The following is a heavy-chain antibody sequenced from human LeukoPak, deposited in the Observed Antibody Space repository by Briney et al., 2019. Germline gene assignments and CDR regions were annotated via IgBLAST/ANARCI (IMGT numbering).Heavy chain of an antibody. Sequence: GGSLRLSCAASGFTFSSYIMNWVRQAPGKGLEWVSSISSSSSYIYYADSVKGRFTISRDNAKNSLYLQMNSLRAEDTAVYYCARKAVIAARPSPADYWGQGTLVTVSS. J-gene: IGHJ4*02. CDR3: ARKAVIAARPSPADY. CDR2: ISSSSSYI. D-gene: IGHD6-6*01. CDR1: GFTFSSYI. V-gene: IGHV3-21*01.